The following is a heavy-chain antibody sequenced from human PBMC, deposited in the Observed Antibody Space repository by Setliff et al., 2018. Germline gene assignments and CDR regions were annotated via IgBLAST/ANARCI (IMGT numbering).Heavy chain of an antibody. J-gene: IGHJ2*01. D-gene: IGHD2-2*01. V-gene: IGHV4-38-2*01. Sequence: KTSETLSLTCAVSDFSVPTVYYWGWIRQPPGKGLEWIASVYYSGTTYYNPSLESRVTMSVDTSKSHFSLNLYSVTAADTAVYFCARTSTGRYFDLWGRGTLVTVS. CDR3: ARTSTGRYFDL. CDR1: DFSVPTVYY. CDR2: VYYSGTT.